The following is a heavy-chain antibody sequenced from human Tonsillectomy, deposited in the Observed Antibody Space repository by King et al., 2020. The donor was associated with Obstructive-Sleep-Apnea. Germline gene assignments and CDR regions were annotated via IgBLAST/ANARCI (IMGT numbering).Heavy chain of an antibody. Sequence: QLVQSGGGVFQPGRSLRLSCAASGFTFSNYAMHWVRQAPGKGLEWVAIISYDGSNKYNADSVKGRFTISRDDSKNTLYLQMNSLRAEDTAVYYCARDHGYSYGYIDYYFDYWGQGTLVTVSS. CDR3: ARDHGYSYGYIDYYFDY. CDR1: GFTFSNYA. J-gene: IGHJ4*02. D-gene: IGHD5-18*01. V-gene: IGHV3-30-3*01. CDR2: ISYDGSNK.